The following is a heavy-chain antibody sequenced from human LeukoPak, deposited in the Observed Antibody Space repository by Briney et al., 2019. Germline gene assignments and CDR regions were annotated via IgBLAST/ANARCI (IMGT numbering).Heavy chain of an antibody. Sequence: GGSLRLSCAASGFTFSLYAMTWVRQAPGKGLEWVANIKQDGSEKYYVDSVKGRFTISRDNAKNSLYLQMNSLRAEDTAVYYCARVSYCGGDCYNRGDLFIDYWGQGTLVTVSS. V-gene: IGHV3-7*01. D-gene: IGHD2-21*02. J-gene: IGHJ4*02. CDR2: IKQDGSEK. CDR3: ARVSYCGGDCYNRGDLFIDY. CDR1: GFTFSLYA.